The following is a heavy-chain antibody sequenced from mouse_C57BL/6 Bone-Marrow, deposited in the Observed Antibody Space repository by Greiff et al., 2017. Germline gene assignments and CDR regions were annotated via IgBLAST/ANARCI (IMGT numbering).Heavy chain of an antibody. Sequence: VKVVESGPGLVQPSQSLSITCTVSGFSLTRYGVHWVRQSPGKGLEWLGVIWSGGSTDYNAAFISRLSISKDNSKSQVFCKMNSLQADDTAIYYCARITVVAKGAMDYWGQGTSVTVSS. D-gene: IGHD1-1*01. CDR2: IWSGGST. J-gene: IGHJ4*01. CDR1: GFSLTRYG. V-gene: IGHV2-2*01. CDR3: ARITVVAKGAMDY.